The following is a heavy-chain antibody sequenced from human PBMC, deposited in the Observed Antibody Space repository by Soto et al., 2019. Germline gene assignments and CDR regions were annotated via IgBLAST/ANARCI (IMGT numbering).Heavy chain of an antibody. CDR2: IYPGDSDT. D-gene: IGHD5-18*01. Sequence: PGESLKISCKGSGYSFTSYWIGWARQMPGKGLEWMGIIYPGDSDTRYSPSFQGQVTISADKSISTAYLQWSSLKASDTAMYYCARHVSGYSYGYNPDYYYYYYMDVWGKGTTVTVSS. CDR1: GYSFTSYW. CDR3: ARHVSGYSYGYNPDYYYYYYMDV. J-gene: IGHJ6*03. V-gene: IGHV5-51*01.